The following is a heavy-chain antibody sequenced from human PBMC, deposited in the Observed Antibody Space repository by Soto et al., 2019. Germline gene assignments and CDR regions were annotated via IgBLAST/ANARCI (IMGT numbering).Heavy chain of an antibody. CDR2: INPSGGST. D-gene: IGHD4-4*01. Sequence: GASVKVSCKASGYTFTSYYMHWVRQAPGQGLEWMGIINPSGGSTSYAQNFQGRVTMTRDTSTSTVYMELSSLRSEDTAVYYCATDYGNRGFDYWGQGTLVTVSS. V-gene: IGHV1-46*03. CDR1: GYTFTSYY. J-gene: IGHJ4*02. CDR3: ATDYGNRGFDY.